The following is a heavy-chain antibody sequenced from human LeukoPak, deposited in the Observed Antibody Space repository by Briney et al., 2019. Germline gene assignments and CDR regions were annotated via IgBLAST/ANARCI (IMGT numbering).Heavy chain of an antibody. CDR1: GFTFSSSE. Sequence: GGSLRLSCAASGFTFSSSEMNWVRQAPGKGLGWVSYIGSSDTTVHYADSVEGRFTISRDNAKNSLYLQMNSLRAEDTAIYYCARLTVTTKDAFDIWGQGTMVIVSS. CDR2: IGSSDTTV. CDR3: ARLTVTTKDAFDI. D-gene: IGHD4-17*01. V-gene: IGHV3-48*03. J-gene: IGHJ3*02.